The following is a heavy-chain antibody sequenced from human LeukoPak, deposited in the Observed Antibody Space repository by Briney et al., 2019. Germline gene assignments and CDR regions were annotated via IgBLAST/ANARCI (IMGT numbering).Heavy chain of an antibody. CDR2: IYSGGST. CDR1: GFTFSSYG. Sequence: GGSLRLSCAASGFTFSSYGMRWVRQAPGKGLEWVSFIYSGGSTHYSDSVKGRFTISRDNSKNTLYLQMNSLRAEDTAVYYCARRAGAYSHPYDYWGQGTLVTVSS. CDR3: ARRAGAYSHPYDY. J-gene: IGHJ4*02. D-gene: IGHD4/OR15-4a*01. V-gene: IGHV3-53*01.